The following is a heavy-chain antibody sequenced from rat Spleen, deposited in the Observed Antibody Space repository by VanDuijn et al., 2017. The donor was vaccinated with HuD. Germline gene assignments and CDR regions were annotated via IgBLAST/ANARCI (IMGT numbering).Heavy chain of an antibody. CDR2: ITNTGSNT. V-gene: IGHV5-25*01. Sequence: EVQLVESGGGLVQPGRSLKLSCAASGFTFSNYYMAWVRQAPTKGLEWVASITNTGSNTYYPDSVKGRFTISRDNAETTLYLQMDSLRSEDTSTYYCARHWYFDFWGPGTMVTVSS. CDR3: ARHWYFDF. CDR1: GFTFSNYY. J-gene: IGHJ1*01.